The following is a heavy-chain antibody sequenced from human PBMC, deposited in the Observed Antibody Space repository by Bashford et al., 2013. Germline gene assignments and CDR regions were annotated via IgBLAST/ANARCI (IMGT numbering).Heavy chain of an antibody. CDR3: ARDDYSGYDPPYYYYYYYMDV. Sequence: WVRQAPGQRLEWMGWINAGNGNTKYSQKFQGRVTITRDTSASTAYMELSSLRSEDTAVYYCARDDYSGYDPPYYYYYYYMDVWGKGPRSPSP. CDR2: INAGNGNT. V-gene: IGHV1-3*01. J-gene: IGHJ6*03. D-gene: IGHD5-12*01.